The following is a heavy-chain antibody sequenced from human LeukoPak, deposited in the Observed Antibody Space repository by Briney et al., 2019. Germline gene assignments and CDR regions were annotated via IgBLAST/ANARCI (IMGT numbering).Heavy chain of an antibody. J-gene: IGHJ4*02. CDR3: ARDPRLYCSSTTCYADAAAPATGISFDY. CDR2: CWYDGSNK. V-gene: IGHV3-33*01. D-gene: IGHD2-2*01. CDR1: GFTFSSYG. Sequence: GGSLRLSCAASGFTFSSYGMHWVRQAPVKGREWVAVCWYDGSNKYYADSVKGRFTISRDNSKNTLYLQMNSLRAEDTAVYYCARDPRLYCSSTTCYADAAAPATGISFDYWGQGTLVTVSS.